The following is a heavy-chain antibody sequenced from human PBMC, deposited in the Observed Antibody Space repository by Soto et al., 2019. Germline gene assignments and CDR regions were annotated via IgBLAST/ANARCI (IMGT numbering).Heavy chain of an antibody. CDR2: IIPIFGTA. CDR3: ARESPVEETYDYDSSGYSTPFDP. CDR1: GGTFSSYA. J-gene: IGHJ5*02. V-gene: IGHV1-69*12. D-gene: IGHD3-22*01. Sequence: QVQLVQSGAEVKKPGSSVKVSCKASGGTFSSYAISWVRQAPGQGLEWMGGIIPIFGTANYAQKFQGRVTSTAAESTSTAYMELSSLRAEDTAVYYCARESPVEETYDYDSSGYSTPFDPWGQGTLVTVSS.